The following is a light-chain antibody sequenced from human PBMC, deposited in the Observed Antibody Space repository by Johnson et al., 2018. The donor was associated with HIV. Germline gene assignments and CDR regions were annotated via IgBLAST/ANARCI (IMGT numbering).Light chain of an antibody. CDR3: GTWDGSLSAGAV. Sequence: SVLTQPPSVSAAPGQKVTISCSGSSSNIGNNYVSWYQQLPGTAPKLLIYEDTRRTPGIPDRFSGSKSGTSATLGITGLQNGDKGDYYCGTWDGSLSAGAVFGTGPKVTVL. CDR1: SSNIGNNY. CDR2: EDT. J-gene: IGLJ1*01. V-gene: IGLV1-51*02.